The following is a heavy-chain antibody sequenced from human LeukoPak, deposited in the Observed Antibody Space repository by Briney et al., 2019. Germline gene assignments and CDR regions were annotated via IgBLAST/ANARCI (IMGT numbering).Heavy chain of an antibody. D-gene: IGHD1-26*01. CDR2: INHSGST. V-gene: IGHV4-34*01. CDR3: ARNAGATGLSRAADY. J-gene: IGHJ4*02. CDR1: GGSFSGYY. Sequence: PSETLSLTCAVYGGSFSGYYWSWIRQPPGKGLEWIGGINHSGSTNYNPSLKSRVTISVDTSKNQFSLKLSSVTAADTAVYYCARNAGATGLSRAADYWGQGTLVTVSS.